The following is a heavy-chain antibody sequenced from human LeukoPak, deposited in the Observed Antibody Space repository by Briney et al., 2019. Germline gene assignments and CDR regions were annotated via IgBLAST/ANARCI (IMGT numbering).Heavy chain of an antibody. CDR3: AKPAYAGYYYYMDV. CDR1: GFTFSSYG. V-gene: IGHV3-23*01. D-gene: IGHD3-16*01. J-gene: IGHJ6*03. CDR2: ISGSGGST. Sequence: GGSLRLSCAASGFTFSSYGMSWVRQAPGEGLEWVSAISGSGGSTYYADSVKGRFTISRDNSKNTLYLQMNSLRVEDTAVYYCAKPAYAGYYYYMDVWGKGTTVTVSS.